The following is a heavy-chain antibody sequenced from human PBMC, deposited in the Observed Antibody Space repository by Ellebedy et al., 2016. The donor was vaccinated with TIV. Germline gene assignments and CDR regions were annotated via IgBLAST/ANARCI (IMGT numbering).Heavy chain of an antibody. V-gene: IGHV3-33*01. CDR1: GFTSSSYG. J-gene: IGHJ3*01. D-gene: IGHD4-17*01. Sequence: GESLKISXGASGFTSSSYGMHWVRQAPGKGLEWVALIWDDGTNRYNEDSVKGRFTISRDNSKNTLYLQMNSLRAEDTAVYYCVRLRTTLTPGSAFDLWGQGTMVTVSS. CDR2: IWDDGTNR. CDR3: VRLRTTLTPGSAFDL.